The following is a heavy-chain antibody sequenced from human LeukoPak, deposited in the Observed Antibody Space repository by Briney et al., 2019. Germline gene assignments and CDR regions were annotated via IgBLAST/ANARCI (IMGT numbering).Heavy chain of an antibody. D-gene: IGHD1-26*01. V-gene: IGHV3-21*01. CDR1: GFTFSSYS. J-gene: IGHJ3*02. CDR2: ISSSSSYI. Sequence: GGSLRLSCAASGFTFSSYSMNWVRQAPGKGLEWVSSISSSSSYIHTADSVRGRFTISRDNAKNSLFLQMNSLRAEDTAVYYCARDEWGDAFDIWGQGTMVTVFS. CDR3: ARDEWGDAFDI.